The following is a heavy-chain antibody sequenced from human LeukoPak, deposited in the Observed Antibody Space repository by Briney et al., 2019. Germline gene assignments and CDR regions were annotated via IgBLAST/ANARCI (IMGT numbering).Heavy chain of an antibody. J-gene: IGHJ4*02. V-gene: IGHV3-23*01. CDR1: GFTFSSYA. D-gene: IGHD2-2*02. Sequence: PGGSLRLSCEASGFTFSSYAMSWVRQAPGKGLEWVSVMSGSGGSTDYADSVKGRFTISRDNAKNSLYLQMNSLRAEDTAWYYCARYGLYCSSTSCYIFDNWGQGTLVTVSS. CDR2: MSGSGGST. CDR3: ARYGLYCSSTSCYIFDN.